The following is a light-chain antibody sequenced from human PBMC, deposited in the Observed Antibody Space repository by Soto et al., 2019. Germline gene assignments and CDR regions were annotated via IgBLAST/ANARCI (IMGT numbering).Light chain of an antibody. CDR2: DVS. Sequence: QSVLTQPASVSGSPGQSITISCTGTSSDVGGYNYVSWYQQHPGKAPKLMIYDVSNRPSGVSNRFSGSKSGKTASLTISGLKAEYYADYYCSSYRSSSTYVVFGGGTKLTVL. CDR3: SSYRSSSTYVV. CDR1: SSDVGGYNY. V-gene: IGLV2-14*01. J-gene: IGLJ2*01.